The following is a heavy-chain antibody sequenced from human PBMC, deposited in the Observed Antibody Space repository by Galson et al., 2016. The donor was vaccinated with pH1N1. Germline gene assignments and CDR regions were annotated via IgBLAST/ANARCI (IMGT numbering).Heavy chain of an antibody. V-gene: IGHV2-70*01. Sequence: PALVKPTQTLTLTCTFSGFSLSTSGMCVSWIRQPPGKALEWLALIDWDDDKYYSTSLKTRLTISKDTSKNQVVLTMTNMDPVDTATYYCARILYGDSAGYFYYWGQGTLVTVSS. CDR3: ARILYGDSAGYFYY. CDR2: IDWDDDK. J-gene: IGHJ4*02. CDR1: GFSLSTSGMC. D-gene: IGHD4-17*01.